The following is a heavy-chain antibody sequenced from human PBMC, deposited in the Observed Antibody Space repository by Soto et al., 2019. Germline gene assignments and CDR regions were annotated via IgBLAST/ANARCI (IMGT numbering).Heavy chain of an antibody. CDR1: GGSISSGAFY. V-gene: IGHV4-39*07. Sequence: SETLSLTCTVSGGSISSGAFYWGWIRQPPEKGLDWIGSRYYSGSTYYNPSLKSRVTISVDTSKNQFSLRLSSVTAADTAVYYCARVPGPWGQGTLVTVSS. CDR3: ARVPGP. J-gene: IGHJ5*02. D-gene: IGHD3-10*01. CDR2: RYYSGST.